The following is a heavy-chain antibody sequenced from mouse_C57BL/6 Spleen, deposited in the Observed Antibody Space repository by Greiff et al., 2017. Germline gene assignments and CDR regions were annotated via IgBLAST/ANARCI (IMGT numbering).Heavy chain of an antibody. D-gene: IGHD2-5*01. CDR2: IDPNSGGT. V-gene: IGHV1-72*01. J-gene: IGHJ1*03. CDR3: ARDYYSNSFWYFDV. CDR1: GYTFTSYW. Sequence: QVHVKQPGAELVKPGASVKLSCKASGYTFTSYWMHWVKQRPGRGLEWIGRIDPNSGGTKYNEKFKSKATLTVDKPSSTAYMQLSSLTSEDSAVYYCARDYYSNSFWYFDVWGTGTTVTVSS.